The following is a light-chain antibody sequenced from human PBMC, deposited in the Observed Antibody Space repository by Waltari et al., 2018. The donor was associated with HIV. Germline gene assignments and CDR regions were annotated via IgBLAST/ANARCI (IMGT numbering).Light chain of an antibody. J-gene: IGKJ1*01. CDR1: QSVSSNY. CDR3: QQYGSSQGWT. V-gene: IGKV3-20*01. CDR2: GTT. Sequence: EIVLTQSPGTLSLSPGERATLSCRASQSVSSNYLAWYQQKPGQAPRVLIYGTTSGATGIPDRFSGSGGGTDFTLTNSRLEPEDFAVYYCQQYGSSQGWTFGQGTKVEIK.